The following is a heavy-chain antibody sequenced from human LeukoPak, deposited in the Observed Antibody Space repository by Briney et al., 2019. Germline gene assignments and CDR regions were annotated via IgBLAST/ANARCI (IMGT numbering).Heavy chain of an antibody. V-gene: IGHV4-31*03. D-gene: IGHD2-15*01. CDR3: ARDIFKGTNWFDP. J-gene: IGHJ5*02. CDR1: GGSISSGGYY. Sequence: SQTLSLTCTVSGGSISSGGYYWSWIRRHPGKGLEWIGYIYYSGSTYYNPSLKSRVTISVDTSNNQFSLKLSSVTAADTAVYYCARDIFKGTNWFDPWGQGTLVTVSS. CDR2: IYYSGST.